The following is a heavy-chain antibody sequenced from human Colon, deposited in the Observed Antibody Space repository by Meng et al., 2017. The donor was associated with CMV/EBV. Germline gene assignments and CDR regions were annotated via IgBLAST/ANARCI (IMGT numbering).Heavy chain of an antibody. CDR1: GFSLNTYEVG. CDR2: IYWDDDK. D-gene: IGHD2-2*01. J-gene: IGHJ4*02. CDR3: AHKSLPAAFFDY. Sequence: QIPVKEAGPTQVKPTQTLTLTCTFSGFSLNTYEVGVGWFRQPPGKAPEWLALIYWDDDKRYRSSLGNRLTLTHDASKNQVVLTMTDMDPVDTATYYCAHKSLPAAFFDYWSQGTLVTVSS. V-gene: IGHV2-5*02.